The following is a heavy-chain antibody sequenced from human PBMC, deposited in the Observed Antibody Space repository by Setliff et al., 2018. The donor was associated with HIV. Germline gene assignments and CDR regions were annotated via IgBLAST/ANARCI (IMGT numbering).Heavy chain of an antibody. CDR2: ISAYNGDT. V-gene: IGHV1-18*01. Sequence: ASVKVSCKASGYSFSSYGVSWVRQAPGQGLEWMGWISAYNGDTHYAQKLQGRVTLATDTSTSTAYMDLRSLTSDDTGVYYCARGVPASGCPLDMWGQGTMVTVSS. D-gene: IGHD3-9*01. CDR3: ARGVPASGCPLDM. CDR1: GYSFSSYG. J-gene: IGHJ3*02.